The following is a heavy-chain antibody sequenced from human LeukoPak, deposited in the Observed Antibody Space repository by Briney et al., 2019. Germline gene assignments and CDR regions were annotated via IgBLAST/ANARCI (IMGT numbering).Heavy chain of an antibody. V-gene: IGHV3-30*04. Sequence: GGSLRLSCEASGFTFSTYAMHWVRQAPGKGLEWVGGISYDGNKKNSADSVKGRFTISRDNSKNTLYLQMNSLRAEDAAVYFCAKDRRVTPLYYFEYWGQGTLVTVSS. CDR3: AKDRRVTPLYYFEY. CDR2: ISYDGNKK. J-gene: IGHJ4*02. CDR1: GFTFSTYA. D-gene: IGHD3-16*01.